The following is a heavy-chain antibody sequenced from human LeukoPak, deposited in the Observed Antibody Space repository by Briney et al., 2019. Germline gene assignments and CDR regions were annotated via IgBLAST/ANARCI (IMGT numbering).Heavy chain of an antibody. J-gene: IGHJ4*02. Sequence: GGSLRLSCAASGFTFDDYAMHWVRQAPGKGLEWVSGISWNSGSIGYADSVKGRFTISRDNAKNSLYLQMNSLRAEDTALYYCAKDLAVAGTRPYFDYWGQGTLVTVSS. CDR3: AKDLAVAGTRPYFDY. CDR2: ISWNSGSI. CDR1: GFTFDDYA. V-gene: IGHV3-9*01. D-gene: IGHD6-19*01.